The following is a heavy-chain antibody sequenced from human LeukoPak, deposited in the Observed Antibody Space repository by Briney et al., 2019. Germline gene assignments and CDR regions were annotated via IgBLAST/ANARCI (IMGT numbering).Heavy chain of an antibody. D-gene: IGHD3-9*01. CDR1: GVSFSGYY. V-gene: IGHV4-34*01. J-gene: IGHJ5*02. Sequence: NSSETLSLTCAVYGVSFSGYYWSWIRQPPGKGLEWIGEINHSGSTNYNPSLKSRVTISVDTSKNQFSLKLSSVTAADTAVYYCASADIPNWFDPWGQGTLVTVSS. CDR2: INHSGST. CDR3: ASADIPNWFDP.